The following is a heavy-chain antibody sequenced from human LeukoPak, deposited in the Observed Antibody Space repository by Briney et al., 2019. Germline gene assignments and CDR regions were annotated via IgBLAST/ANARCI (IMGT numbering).Heavy chain of an antibody. Sequence: GGSLRLSCAASGFTFSSYSMNWVRQAPGKGLEWVSYISSSSTIYYADSVKGRFTISRDNAKNSLYLQMNSLRAEDTALYYGARDRGSSSWYEVYYFDYWGQGTLVTVSS. CDR2: ISSSSTI. CDR3: ARDRGSSSWYEVYYFDY. J-gene: IGHJ4*02. V-gene: IGHV3-48*01. D-gene: IGHD6-13*01. CDR1: GFTFSSYS.